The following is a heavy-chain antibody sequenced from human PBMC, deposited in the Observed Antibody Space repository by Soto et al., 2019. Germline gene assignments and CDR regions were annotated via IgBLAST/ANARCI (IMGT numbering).Heavy chain of an antibody. Sequence: SETLSLTCTVSGGSISSSSYYWGWIRQPPGKGLEWIGSIYYSGSTYYNPSLKSRVTISVDTSKNQFSLKLSSVTAADTAVYYCARHERIGYWFDPWGQGTLVTVSS. D-gene: IGHD2-15*01. J-gene: IGHJ5*02. CDR3: ARHERIGYWFDP. V-gene: IGHV4-39*01. CDR2: IYYSGST. CDR1: GGSISSSSYY.